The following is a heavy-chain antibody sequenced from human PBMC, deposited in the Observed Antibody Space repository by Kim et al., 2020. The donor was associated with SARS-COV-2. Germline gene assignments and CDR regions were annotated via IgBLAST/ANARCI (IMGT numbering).Heavy chain of an antibody. V-gene: IGHV3-30*18. D-gene: IGHD4-17*01. CDR2: ISYVGSNK. J-gene: IGHJ6*02. CDR1: GFTFSSYG. CDR3: AKDQGGAVTSPLGVDV. Sequence: GGSLRLSCAASGFTFSSYGMHWVRQAPGKGLEWVAVISYVGSNKYYADSVKGRFTISRDNSKNTLYLQMNSLRAEDTAVYYCAKDQGGAVTSPLGVDVWGQGTMVTVSS.